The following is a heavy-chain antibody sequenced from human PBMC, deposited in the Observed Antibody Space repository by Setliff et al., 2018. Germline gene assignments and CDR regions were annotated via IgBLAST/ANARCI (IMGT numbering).Heavy chain of an antibody. Sequence: SVKVSCKASRGTFSSYGITWVRQAPGQGLEWMGGIIPIFGTTDYAQKFQGRVTITTDESTNTAYMELSSLRSEDTAVYYCARDRPPGDILTNYYYYMDVWGKGTTVTVSS. V-gene: IGHV1-69*05. CDR2: IIPIFGTT. CDR3: ARDRPPGDILTNYYYYMDV. J-gene: IGHJ6*03. D-gene: IGHD3-9*01. CDR1: RGTFSSYG.